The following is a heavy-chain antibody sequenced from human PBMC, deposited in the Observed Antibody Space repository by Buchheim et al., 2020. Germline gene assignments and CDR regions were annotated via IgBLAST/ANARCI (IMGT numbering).Heavy chain of an antibody. CDR2: INADGSST. CDR3: ATLWGWLQSPRDYYGMDV. V-gene: IGHV3-74*01. D-gene: IGHD5-24*01. J-gene: IGHJ6*02. CDR1: GSIFSNNW. Sequence: ELQLVESGGGLVRPGGSLRLSCAASGSIFSNNWMHWVRQAPGKGLEWVSYINADGSSTTYADSVQGRFTISSDNAKNTLSLQMNSLRGEDTAIYYCATLWGWLQSPRDYYGMDVWGQGTTFTVSS.